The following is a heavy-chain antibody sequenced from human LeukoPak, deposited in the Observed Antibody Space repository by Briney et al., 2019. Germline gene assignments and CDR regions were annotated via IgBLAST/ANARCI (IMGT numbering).Heavy chain of an antibody. CDR2: IYYSGST. V-gene: IGHV4-39*01. CDR1: GGSISSGDYY. CDR3: ARQPRYCSGGSYLDDAFDI. J-gene: IGHJ3*02. D-gene: IGHD2-15*01. Sequence: SETLSLTCTVSGGSISSGDYYWSWIRQPPGKGLEWIGSIYYSGSTYYNPSLKSRVTISVDTSKNQFSLKLSSVTAADTAVYYCARQPRYCSGGSYLDDAFDIWGQGTMVTVSS.